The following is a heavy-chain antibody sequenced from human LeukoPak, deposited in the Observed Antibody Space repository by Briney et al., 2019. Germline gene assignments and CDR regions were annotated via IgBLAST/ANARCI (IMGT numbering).Heavy chain of an antibody. CDR3: ASQRGPYRTSVFDY. J-gene: IGHJ4*02. CDR2: IYISGGT. CDR1: DGSFSSDSYY. D-gene: IGHD3-16*01. Sequence: KPSETLSLTCAVSDGSFSSDSYYWSWLRQPAGKGLEWIGRIYISGGTDYNPSLKSRVTISVDTSKNQFSLRLTSVTAADTAVYYCASQRGPYRTSVFDYWGQGTLVTVSS. V-gene: IGHV4-61*02.